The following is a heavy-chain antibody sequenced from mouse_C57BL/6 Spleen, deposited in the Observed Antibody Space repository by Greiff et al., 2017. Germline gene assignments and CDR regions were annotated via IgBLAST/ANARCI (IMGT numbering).Heavy chain of an antibody. Sequence: EVKLMESGEGLVKPGGSLKLSCAASGFTFSSYAMSWVRQTPEKRLEWVAYISSGGDYIYYADTVKGRFTISRDNARNTLYLQMSSLKSEDTAMYYCTRGTYGNYLYWYFDVWGTGTTVTVSS. D-gene: IGHD2-1*01. CDR3: TRGTYGNYLYWYFDV. CDR2: ISSGGDYI. V-gene: IGHV5-9-1*02. CDR1: GFTFSSYA. J-gene: IGHJ1*03.